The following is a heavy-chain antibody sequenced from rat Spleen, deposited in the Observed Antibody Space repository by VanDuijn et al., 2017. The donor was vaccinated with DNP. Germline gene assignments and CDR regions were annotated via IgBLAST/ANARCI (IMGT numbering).Heavy chain of an antibody. J-gene: IGHJ2*01. CDR1: GFTFSDYN. CDR3: AKDAFDY. CDR2: ISYDGSST. V-gene: IGHV5-7*01. Sequence: EVHLVESGGGLVQPGRSLKLSCAASGFTFSDYNMAWVRQAPKKGLEWVATISYDGSSTYYRDSVKGRFTISRDNAKSTLYLQMDSLRSEDTATYYCAKDAFDYWGQGVMVTVSS.